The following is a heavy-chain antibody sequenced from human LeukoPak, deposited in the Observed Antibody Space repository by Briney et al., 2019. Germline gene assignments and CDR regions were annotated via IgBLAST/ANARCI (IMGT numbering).Heavy chain of an antibody. CDR1: GYTFTSHG. CDR3: ARDSESRLGAY. V-gene: IGHV1-18*01. Sequence: ASVNVSCKTSGYTFTSHGIGWVRQALGQGLEWMGWISAYNGNTNYAQKLQGRVTMTTDTSTSTAYMELRSLRSDDTAVYYCARDSESRLGAYWGQGTLVTVSS. D-gene: IGHD1-14*01. CDR2: ISAYNGNT. J-gene: IGHJ4*02.